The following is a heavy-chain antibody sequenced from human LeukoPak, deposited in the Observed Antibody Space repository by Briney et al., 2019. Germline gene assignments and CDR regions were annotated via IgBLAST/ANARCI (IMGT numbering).Heavy chain of an antibody. V-gene: IGHV4-61*08. CDR3: ATIRLTGEDI. D-gene: IGHD3-10*01. Sequence: SETLSLTCAVSGGSISSGGYYWSWIRQPPGKGLEWIGQIYYSGTTNYNSSFKSRVTISLDPSKNQFSLKLSSVTAADTAVYYCATIRLTGEDIWGQGTMVTVSS. CDR1: GGSISSGGYY. CDR2: IYYSGTT. J-gene: IGHJ3*02.